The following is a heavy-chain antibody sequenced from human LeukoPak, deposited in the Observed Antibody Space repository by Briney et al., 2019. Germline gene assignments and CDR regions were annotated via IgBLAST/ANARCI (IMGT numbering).Heavy chain of an antibody. Sequence: PGGSLRLSCAASGFTFSSYWMSWVRQAPGKGLEWEADIKQDGSEKYYVDSVKGRFTISRDNAKNSLYLQMNSLRAEDTAVYYCARVVYYYDSSVAFDIRGQGTMVTVSS. CDR1: GFTFSSYW. J-gene: IGHJ3*02. D-gene: IGHD3-22*01. CDR2: IKQDGSEK. CDR3: ARVVYYYDSSVAFDI. V-gene: IGHV3-7*01.